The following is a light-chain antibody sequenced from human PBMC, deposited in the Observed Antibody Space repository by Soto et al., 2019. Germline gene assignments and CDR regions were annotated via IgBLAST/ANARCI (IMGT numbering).Light chain of an antibody. CDR3: AAWDDSLSGVI. Sequence: QSVLTQPPSASGTPGQRVTISCSGGRSNIGTNYVHWYQKLPGTAPKLLIYSSDHRPSGVPDRFSGTKSGTSASLVISGLQSEDEGDEYCAAWDDSLSGVIFGGGTKLTVL. CDR2: SSD. V-gene: IGLV1-44*01. J-gene: IGLJ2*01. CDR1: RSNIGTNY.